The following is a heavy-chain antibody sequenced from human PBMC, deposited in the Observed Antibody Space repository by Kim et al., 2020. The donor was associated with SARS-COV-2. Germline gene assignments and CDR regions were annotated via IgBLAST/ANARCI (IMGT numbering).Heavy chain of an antibody. Sequence: SETLSLTCTVSGGSISSYYWSWIRQPPGKGLEWIGYIYYSGSTNYNPSLKSRVNISVDTSKNQFSLKLSSVPAADTAVYYCARSPYCSSTSCYCPFYYMDVWGKGTAVTVSS. CDR3: ARSPYCSSTSCYCPFYYMDV. J-gene: IGHJ6*03. CDR1: GGSISSYY. D-gene: IGHD2-2*01. V-gene: IGHV4-59*01. CDR2: IYYSGST.